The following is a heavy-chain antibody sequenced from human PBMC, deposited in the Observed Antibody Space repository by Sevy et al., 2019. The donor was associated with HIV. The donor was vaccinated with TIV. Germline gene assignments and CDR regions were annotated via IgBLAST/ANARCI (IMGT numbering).Heavy chain of an antibody. D-gene: IGHD2-2*01. CDR2: IYYSGST. V-gene: IGHV4-61*01. CDR3: ARVGVVPAAPIDY. Sequence: SETLPLTCTVSGGSVSSGSYYWSWIRQPPGKGLEWIGYIYYSGSTNYNPSLKSRVTISVDTSKNQFSLKLSSVTAADTAVYYCARVGVVPAAPIDYWGQGTLVTVSS. CDR1: GGSVSSGSYY. J-gene: IGHJ4*02.